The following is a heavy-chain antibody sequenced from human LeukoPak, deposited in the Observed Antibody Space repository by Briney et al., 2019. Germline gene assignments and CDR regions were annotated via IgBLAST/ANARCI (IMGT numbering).Heavy chain of an antibody. CDR3: ARHDFGGNSGDY. J-gene: IGHJ4*02. CDR2: IETSSSTI. CDR1: GFTFSSCG. Sequence: GSLRLSCAASGFTFSSCGMNWVRQAPGKGLEWVSYIETSSSTIYYADSVKGRFTISRDNARNSLYLQMNSLRDEDTAVYYCARHDFGGNSGDYWGQGTLVTVSS. V-gene: IGHV3-48*02. D-gene: IGHD4-23*01.